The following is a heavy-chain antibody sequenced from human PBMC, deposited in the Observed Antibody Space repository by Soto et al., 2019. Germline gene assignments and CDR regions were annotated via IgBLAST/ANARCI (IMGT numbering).Heavy chain of an antibody. CDR2: VHPGDSDT. J-gene: IGHJ4*02. Sequence: GESLKISCQASGYSFTSQWIAWVRQMPGKGLEWMGIVHPGDSDTRYPPSMEGQVTISVDKSISSAYLQWRSLMASDTAMYYCVRVLVLVAGNVYLDYWGQGTLVPVSS. D-gene: IGHD2-8*02. CDR3: VRVLVLVAGNVYLDY. V-gene: IGHV5-51*01. CDR1: GYSFTSQW.